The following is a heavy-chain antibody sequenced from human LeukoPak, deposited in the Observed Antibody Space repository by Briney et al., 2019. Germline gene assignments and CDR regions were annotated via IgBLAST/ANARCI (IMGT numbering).Heavy chain of an antibody. D-gene: IGHD3-22*01. CDR3: ASYYCYDSSGYYLCVF. CDR1: GFTFSSYS. V-gene: IGHV3-21*01. CDR2: ISCSSSYI. J-gene: IGHJ4*02. Sequence: GGSLRLSCAASGFTFSSYSMNWVRQAPGKGLGWVSSISCSSSYIYYADSVKGRFTISRDNAKNSLYLQMNSLRAEDTAVYYCASYYCYDSSGYYLCVFWGQGTLVTVSS.